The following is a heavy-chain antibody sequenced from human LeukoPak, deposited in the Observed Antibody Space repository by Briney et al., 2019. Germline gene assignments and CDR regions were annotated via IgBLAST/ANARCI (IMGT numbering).Heavy chain of an antibody. J-gene: IGHJ4*02. D-gene: IGHD3-16*01. CDR2: MYTGGTT. V-gene: IGHV3-53*01. Sequence: GGSLRLSCAASGFTVSGTHMSWVRQAPGKGLEWVSAMYTGGTTYYAASVMGRFTFSRDNSRNTVFLHMNSLRVDDTAVYYCAKDEATSGGGLASWGQGTLVTVSS. CDR1: GFTVSGTH. CDR3: AKDEATSGGGLAS.